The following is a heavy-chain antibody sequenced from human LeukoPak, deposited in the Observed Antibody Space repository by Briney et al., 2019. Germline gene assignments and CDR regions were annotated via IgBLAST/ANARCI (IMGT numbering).Heavy chain of an antibody. CDR1: GVSISSYY. Sequence: SDTLSLTCTVSGVSISSYYWSWIRQPPGKRMEWIGYVYYSGSTSYNASLKSRVTISVDTSKNLFSLKLSSVTAADTAVYYCARLLNYSNYYMDVWGKGTTVTISS. CDR2: VYYSGST. CDR3: ARLLNYSNYYMDV. J-gene: IGHJ6*03. D-gene: IGHD4-11*01. V-gene: IGHV4-59*07.